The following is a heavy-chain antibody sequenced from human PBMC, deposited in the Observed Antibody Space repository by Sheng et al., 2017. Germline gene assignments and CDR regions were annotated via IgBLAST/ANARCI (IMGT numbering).Heavy chain of an antibody. CDR2: IYSGGST. J-gene: IGHJ4*02. Sequence: EVQLVESGGGLIQPGGSLRLSCAASGFTVSSNYMSWVRQAPGKGLEWVSVIYSGGSTYYADSVKGRFTISRDNSKNTLYLQMNSLRAEDTAVYYCAREATISAYYFDYWGQGTLVTVSS. V-gene: IGHV3-53*01. D-gene: IGHD5-12*01. CDR3: AREATISAYYFDY. CDR1: GFTVSSNY.